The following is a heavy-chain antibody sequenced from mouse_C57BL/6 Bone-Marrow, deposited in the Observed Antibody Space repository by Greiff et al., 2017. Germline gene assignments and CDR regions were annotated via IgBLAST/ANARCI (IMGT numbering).Heavy chain of an antibody. V-gene: IGHV1-82*01. D-gene: IGHD1-1*01. CDR1: GYAFRSSW. CDR3: ARDYGSSSWFAY. J-gene: IGHJ3*01. Sequence: QVQLQQSGPELVKPGASVKISCKASGYAFRSSWMNWVKQRPGKGLEWIGRIYPGDGDTNYNGLFKGKATLTADKSSSTAYMQLSSLTSADSAVFFCARDYGSSSWFAYWVQGTLVTVTA. CDR2: IYPGDGDT.